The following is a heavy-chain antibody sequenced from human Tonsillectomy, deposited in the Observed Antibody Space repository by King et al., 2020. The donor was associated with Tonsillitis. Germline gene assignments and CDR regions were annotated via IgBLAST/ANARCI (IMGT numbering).Heavy chain of an antibody. V-gene: IGHV4-59*01. J-gene: IGHJ6*02. CDR1: GGSISSYY. CDR2: IYYSGST. CDR3: ARGFQYYYYGMDV. Sequence: LQLQESGPGLVKPSETLSLTCTVSGGSISSYYWSWIRQPPGKGLEWIGYIYYSGSTNYNPSLKSRVTISVDTSKNQFSLKLSSVTAADTAVYYFARGFQYYYYGMDVWGQGTTVTVSS.